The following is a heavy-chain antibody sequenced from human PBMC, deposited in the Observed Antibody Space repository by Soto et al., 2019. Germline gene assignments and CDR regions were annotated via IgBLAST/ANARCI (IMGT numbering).Heavy chain of an antibody. D-gene: IGHD2-21*01. J-gene: IGHJ4*02. CDR3: AKRLRALFTFEY. CDR2: ISDSGGTS. V-gene: IGHV3-23*04. CDR1: GFIFSNYV. Sequence: EVQLVDSGGGLVQTGGSQRLSCAASGFIFSNYVMSWVRQTPGKGLEWVSSISDSGGTSYYADSVKGRFTISRDNSKNALYLQMNTLRADDTAIYYCAKRLRALFTFEYLGPGTLVTVSS.